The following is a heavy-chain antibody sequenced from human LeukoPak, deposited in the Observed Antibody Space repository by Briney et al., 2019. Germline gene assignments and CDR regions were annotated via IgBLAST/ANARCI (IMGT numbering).Heavy chain of an antibody. CDR2: TSGDNGNT. Sequence: ASVKVSCKASGYTFTSFGISWVRQAPGQGLEWMGWTSGDNGNTHYAQKLQGKVTMTTDTSTSTAYMELRSLRSDDTAVYFCAILGDGRIGMGLLGSFDYWGQGTLVIVSP. D-gene: IGHD2/OR15-2a*01. CDR1: GYTFTSFG. J-gene: IGHJ4*02. V-gene: IGHV1-18*01. CDR3: AILGDGRIGMGLLGSFDY.